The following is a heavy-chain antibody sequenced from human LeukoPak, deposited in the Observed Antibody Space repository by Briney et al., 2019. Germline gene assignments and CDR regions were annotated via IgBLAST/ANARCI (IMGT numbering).Heavy chain of an antibody. J-gene: IGHJ4*02. CDR2: ISASGVST. CDR3: SRWQVYHYFDY. Sequence: GGSLRLCCAASGFTFTNYAMSWVRQAPGKGLEWVSSISASGVSTYYADSVKGRFTISRDNSKNTQYLQMNTLRAEDTAVYYCSRWQVYHYFDYWGQGTLVTVSS. V-gene: IGHV3-23*01. CDR1: GFTFTNYA. D-gene: IGHD6-19*01.